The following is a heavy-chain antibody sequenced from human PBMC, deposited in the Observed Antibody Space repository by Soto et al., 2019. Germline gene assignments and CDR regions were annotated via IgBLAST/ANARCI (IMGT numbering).Heavy chain of an antibody. CDR3: ARVAAAGRDFDY. CDR2: INAGNGNT. V-gene: IGHV1-3*01. J-gene: IGHJ4*02. CDR1: GYTFTSYA. Sequence: GASVKVACKASGYTFTSYAMHWVRQAPGQRLEWMGWINAGNGNTKYSQKFQGRVTITRDTSASTAYMELSNLRSEDTAVYYCARVAAAGRDFDYWGQGTLVTV. D-gene: IGHD6-13*01.